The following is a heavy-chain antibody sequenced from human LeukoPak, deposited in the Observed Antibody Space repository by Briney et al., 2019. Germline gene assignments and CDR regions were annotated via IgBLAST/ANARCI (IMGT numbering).Heavy chain of an antibody. CDR1: GFTFSSYG. CDR2: ISYDGSNK. CDR3: AKTRGYSYGHGFDY. J-gene: IGHJ4*02. D-gene: IGHD5-18*01. V-gene: IGHV3-30*18. Sequence: RRSLRLSCAASGFTFSSYGMHWVRQAPGKGLEWVAVISYDGSNKYYADSVKGRFTISRDNSKNTLYLQMNSLRAEDTAVYYCAKTRGYSYGHGFDYWGQGTPVTVSS.